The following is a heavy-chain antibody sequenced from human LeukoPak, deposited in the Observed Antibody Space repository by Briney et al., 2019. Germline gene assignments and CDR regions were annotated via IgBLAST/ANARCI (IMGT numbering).Heavy chain of an antibody. Sequence: SETLSLTCAVYGGSFSGYYWSWIRQPPGKGLEWIGEINHSGSTNYNPSLESRVTISVDTSKNQFSLKLSSVTAADTALYYCARLRLNSAAGTRKPCDYWGQGTLVTVSS. CDR1: GGSFSGYY. J-gene: IGHJ4*02. D-gene: IGHD6-13*01. CDR3: ARLRLNSAAGTRKPCDY. CDR2: INHSGST. V-gene: IGHV4-34*01.